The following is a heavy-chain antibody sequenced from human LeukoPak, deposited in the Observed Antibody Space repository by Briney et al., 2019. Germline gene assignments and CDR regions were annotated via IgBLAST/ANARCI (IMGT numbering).Heavy chain of an antibody. CDR2: IGGSGGGTGGST. D-gene: IGHD6-13*01. Sequence: QPGGSLRLSCAASGFTFSSYAMSWVRQAPGKGLEWVSAIGGSGGGTGGSTYYTDSLKGRFTISRDNSRNTLYLQMNSLRAEDTAVYYCASSSRWYSADWDWGQGTLVAVSS. CDR1: GFTFSSYA. CDR3: ASSSRWYSADWD. J-gene: IGHJ4*02. V-gene: IGHV3-23*01.